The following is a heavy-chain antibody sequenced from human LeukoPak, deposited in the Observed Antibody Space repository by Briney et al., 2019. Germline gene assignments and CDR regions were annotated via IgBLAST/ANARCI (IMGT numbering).Heavy chain of an antibody. J-gene: IGHJ4*02. CDR2: MNPNSGNI. V-gene: IGHV1-8*01. CDR3: ARGRGDYDFWSGYYQLDY. CDR1: GYTFTSYD. D-gene: IGHD3-3*01. Sequence: ASVKVSCKASGYTFTSYDINWVRQATGQGLEWMGWMNPNSGNIGYAQKFQGRVTMTRNTSISTAYMELSSLRSEDTAVYYCARGRGDYDFWSGYYQLDYWGQGTLVTVSS.